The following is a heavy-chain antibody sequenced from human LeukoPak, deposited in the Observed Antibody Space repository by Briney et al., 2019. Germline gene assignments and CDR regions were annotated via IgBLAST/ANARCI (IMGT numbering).Heavy chain of an antibody. D-gene: IGHD3-22*01. CDR3: ARHGSLGSPGYYVHYYMDV. J-gene: IGHJ6*03. CDR2: ISTSGST. CDR1: GVSVSQFI. Sequence: SETLSLTCSVSGVSVSQFIWSWIRQSPGLQLEWIGYISTSGSTNDNPSLNSRVSLSRDMAKNEVSLKLKSVSAADTGVYFCARHGSLGSPGYYVHYYMDVWGKGPRSPSP. V-gene: IGHV4-4*09.